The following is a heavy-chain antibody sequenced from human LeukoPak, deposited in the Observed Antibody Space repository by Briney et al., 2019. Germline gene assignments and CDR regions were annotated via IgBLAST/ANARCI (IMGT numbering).Heavy chain of an antibody. D-gene: IGHD4-17*01. CDR2: ISSSSSTI. CDR3: ARPGYGDSYFVY. Sequence: PTGGSLRLSCAASGFTFSMYIMSWVRQAPGKGLEWISYISSSSSTIYYADSVKGRFTVSRDDAKNSLYLQMNSLRAEDSAVYYCARPGYGDSYFVYWGQGTLVTVSS. V-gene: IGHV3-48*01. J-gene: IGHJ4*02. CDR1: GFTFSMYI.